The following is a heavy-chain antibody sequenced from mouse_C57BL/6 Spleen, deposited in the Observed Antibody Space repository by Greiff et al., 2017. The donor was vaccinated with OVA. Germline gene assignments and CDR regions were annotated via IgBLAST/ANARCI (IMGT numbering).Heavy chain of an antibody. CDR1: GFTFSDYG. CDR3: ARPHYYGSSYGYFDV. D-gene: IGHD1-1*01. CDR2: ISSGSSTI. Sequence: QLVESGGGLVKPGGSLKLSCAASGFTFSDYGMHWVHQAPEKGLEWVAYISSGSSTIYYADTVKGRFTISRDNAKNTLFLQMTSLRSEDTAMYYCARPHYYGSSYGYFDVWGTGTTVTVSS. V-gene: IGHV5-17*01. J-gene: IGHJ1*03.